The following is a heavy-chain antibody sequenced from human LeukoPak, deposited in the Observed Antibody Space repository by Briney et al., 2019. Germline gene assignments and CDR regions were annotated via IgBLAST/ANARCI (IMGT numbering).Heavy chain of an antibody. J-gene: IGHJ3*02. V-gene: IGHV3-23*01. Sequence: GGSLRLSCAASGFTFSSYAMHWVRQAPGKGLEWVSAISGSGGSTYYADSVKGRFTISRDNSKNTLYLQMNSLRAEDTAVYYCAKDIFNWGDADIWGQGTMVTVSS. CDR1: GFTFSSYA. D-gene: IGHD7-27*01. CDR3: AKDIFNWGDADI. CDR2: ISGSGGST.